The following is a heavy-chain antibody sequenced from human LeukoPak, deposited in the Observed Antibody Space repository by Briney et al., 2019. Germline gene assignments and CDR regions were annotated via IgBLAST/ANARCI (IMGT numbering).Heavy chain of an antibody. CDR1: GFTFSSYA. J-gene: IGHJ5*02. CDR3: AKQTPTQRAWFDP. Sequence: GGSLRLSCAASGFTFSSYAMHWVRQAPGKGLEWVAVISYDGSNKYYADSVKGRFTISRDNSKNTLYLQMNSLRAEDTAVYYCAKQTPTQRAWFDPWGQGTLVTVSS. D-gene: IGHD1-1*01. V-gene: IGHV3-30-3*02. CDR2: ISYDGSNK.